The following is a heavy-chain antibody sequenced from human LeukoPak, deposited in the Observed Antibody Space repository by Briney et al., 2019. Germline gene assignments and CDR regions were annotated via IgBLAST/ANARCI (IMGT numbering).Heavy chain of an antibody. Sequence: SVKVSCKASGGTFSSYAISWVRQAPGQGLEWMGGIIPIFGTANYAQKFQGRVTITADKSTSTAYMELSSLRSEDTAVYYCARSGRGTYYYFYLWGQGTLVTVSS. J-gene: IGHJ4*02. CDR1: GGTFSSYA. D-gene: IGHD5-12*01. CDR3: ARSGRGTYYYFYL. CDR2: IIPIFGTA. V-gene: IGHV1-69*06.